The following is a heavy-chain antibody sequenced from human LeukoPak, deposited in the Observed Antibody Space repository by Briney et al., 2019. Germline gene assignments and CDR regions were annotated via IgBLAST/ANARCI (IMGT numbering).Heavy chain of an antibody. Sequence: GGSLRLSCVASGFTFSSYTINRVRQTPGKGLEWVSSISGSSYYIYYADSVRGRFTISRDNAENSVYLQMNSLRAEDTAVYYCARAVPMARGVNYYDYWGQGTLVTVSS. CDR2: ISGSSYYI. V-gene: IGHV3-21*01. CDR3: ARAVPMARGVNYYDY. D-gene: IGHD3-10*01. J-gene: IGHJ4*02. CDR1: GFTFSSYT.